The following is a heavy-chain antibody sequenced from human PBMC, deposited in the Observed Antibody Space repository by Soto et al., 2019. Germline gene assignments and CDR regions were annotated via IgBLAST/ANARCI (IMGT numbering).Heavy chain of an antibody. CDR3: ANEGLGYCSSTSCRADYGMDV. Sequence: GVSLRLSCAASGFTFSSNAMTWVRPAPGKGLEWISTISGSGGSTYYADSVKGRFTISRDNSKNTLYLQMNSLRAEDTAVYYCANEGLGYCSSTSCRADYGMDVWGQGTTVTVS. V-gene: IGHV3-23*01. D-gene: IGHD2-2*01. CDR1: GFTFSSNA. CDR2: ISGSGGST. J-gene: IGHJ6*02.